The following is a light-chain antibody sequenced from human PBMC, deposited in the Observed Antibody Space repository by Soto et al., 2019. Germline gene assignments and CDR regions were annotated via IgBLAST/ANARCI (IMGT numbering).Light chain of an antibody. CDR1: QSVGTY. CDR2: DAS. Sequence: EIVLTQSPATLSLSPGERAILSCRASQSVGTYLAWYQQKPGQAPRLLIYDASNRATGIPARFGGSGSGTDFTLTINSLEPEDFAVYYCQQYGSSPPKTFGQGTKVDIK. J-gene: IGKJ1*01. CDR3: QQYGSSPPKT. V-gene: IGKV3-11*01.